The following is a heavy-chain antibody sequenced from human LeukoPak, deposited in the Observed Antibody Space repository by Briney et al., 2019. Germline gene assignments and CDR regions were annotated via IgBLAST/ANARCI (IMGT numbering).Heavy chain of an antibody. J-gene: IGHJ4*02. CDR2: IYRSGST. CDR1: GYSISNGYY. Sequence: KPSETLSLTCTVSGYSISNGYYWAWIRPPPGRGLEWIGNIYRSGSTSYNPSLKSRVTISVDTSKNQFSLKVNSVTAADTAVYYCARRHSSGWFYYWGQGTLVTVSS. V-gene: IGHV4-38-2*02. D-gene: IGHD6-19*01. CDR3: ARRHSSGWFYY.